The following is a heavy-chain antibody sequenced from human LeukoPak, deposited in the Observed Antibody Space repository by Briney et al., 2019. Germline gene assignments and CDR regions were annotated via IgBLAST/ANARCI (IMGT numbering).Heavy chain of an antibody. J-gene: IGHJ4*02. CDR2: IIPIFGTA. CDR3: ARVPPRRYYYDSSGYYDLVY. D-gene: IGHD3-22*01. CDR1: GGTLSSYA. Sequence: ASVKVSCKASGGTLSSYAISWVRQAPGQGLEWMGGIIPIFGTANYAQKFQGRVTITADESTSTAYMELSSLRSEDTAVYYCARVPPRRYYYDSSGYYDLVYWGQGTLVTVSS. V-gene: IGHV1-69*13.